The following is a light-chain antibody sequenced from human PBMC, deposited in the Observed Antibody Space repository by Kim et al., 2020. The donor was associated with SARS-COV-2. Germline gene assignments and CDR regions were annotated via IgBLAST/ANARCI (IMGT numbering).Light chain of an antibody. CDR2: GPS. V-gene: IGKV3-15*01. CDR3: QHFDNRVT. Sequence: SVSPGERAPLSCRSSQPISSNFAWYQQRPGQAPRLLFYGPSTRATGIPARFSGSGSGTEFTLTINSLQSEDVAVYYCQHFDNRVTFGGGTKVDIK. CDR1: QPISSN. J-gene: IGKJ4*01.